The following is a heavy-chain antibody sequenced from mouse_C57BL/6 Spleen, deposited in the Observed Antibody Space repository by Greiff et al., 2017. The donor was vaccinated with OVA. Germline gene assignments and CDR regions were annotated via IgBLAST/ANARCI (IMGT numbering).Heavy chain of an antibody. Sequence: VQLQQSGAELVRPGASVTLSCKASGYTFTDYEMHWVKQTPVHGLEWIGAIDPETGGTAYNQKFKGKAILTADKSSSTAYMELRSLTSEDSAVYYCTRNTGGYAMDYWGQGTSVTVSS. CDR1: GYTFTDYE. CDR3: TRNTGGYAMDY. CDR2: IDPETGGT. J-gene: IGHJ4*01. V-gene: IGHV1-15*01.